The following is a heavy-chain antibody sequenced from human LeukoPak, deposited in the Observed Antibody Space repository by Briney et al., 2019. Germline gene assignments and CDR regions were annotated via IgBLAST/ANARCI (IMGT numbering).Heavy chain of an antibody. J-gene: IGHJ4*02. D-gene: IGHD3-3*01. CDR3: ARDRVPYYDFWSGYSD. CDR1: GYTFTSYY. V-gene: IGHV1-46*01. Sequence: ASVKVSCKASGYTFTSYYMHWVRQAPGQGLEWMGIINPSGGSTSYAQKFQGRVTMTTDTSTSTAYMELRSLRSDDTAVYYCARDRVPYYDFWSGYSDWGQGTLVTVSS. CDR2: INPSGGST.